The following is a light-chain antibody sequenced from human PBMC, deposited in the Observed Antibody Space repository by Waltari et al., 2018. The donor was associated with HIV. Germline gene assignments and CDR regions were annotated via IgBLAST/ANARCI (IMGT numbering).Light chain of an antibody. Sequence: ERVMTQSPATLSVSPGERATLSCRASPGVSSSLAWYQQKPGQAPRLLIHGASTRATGIPARFSGSGSGTEFTLTISSLQSEDFAVYYCKQYYNWPLAFGGGTKVEIK. CDR3: KQYYNWPLA. J-gene: IGKJ4*01. V-gene: IGKV3-15*01. CDR2: GAS. CDR1: PGVSSS.